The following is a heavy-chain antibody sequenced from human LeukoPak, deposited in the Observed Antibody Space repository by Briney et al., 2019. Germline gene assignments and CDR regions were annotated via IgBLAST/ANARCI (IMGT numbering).Heavy chain of an antibody. V-gene: IGHV4-34*01. Sequence: SETLSLTCAVYGGSFSGYYWSWIRQPPGKGLEWIGEINHSGSTNYNPSLKSRVTISVDTSKNQFSLMLSSVTAADTAVYYCARGGSANYYGSGSYYHGGNWFDPWGQGTLVTVSS. CDR1: GGSFSGYY. D-gene: IGHD3-10*01. CDR3: ARGGSANYYGSGSYYHGGNWFDP. J-gene: IGHJ5*02. CDR2: INHSGST.